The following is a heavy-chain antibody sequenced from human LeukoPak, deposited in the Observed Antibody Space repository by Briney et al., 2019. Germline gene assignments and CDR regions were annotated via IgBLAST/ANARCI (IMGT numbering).Heavy chain of an antibody. D-gene: IGHD6-13*01. CDR2: ISGSGGST. CDR3: AKDPTPTLYSSSWYGNWFDP. Sequence: GGSLRLSCAASGFTFSSYAMSWVRQAPGKGLEWVSAISGSGGSTYYADSVKGRFTISRDNSKNTLYLQMNSLRAEDTAVYYCAKDPTPTLYSSSWYGNWFDPWGQGTLVTVS. V-gene: IGHV3-23*01. J-gene: IGHJ5*02. CDR1: GFTFSSYA.